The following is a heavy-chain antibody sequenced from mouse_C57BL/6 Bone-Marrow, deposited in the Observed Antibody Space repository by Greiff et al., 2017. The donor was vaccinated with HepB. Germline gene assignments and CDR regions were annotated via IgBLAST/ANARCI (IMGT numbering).Heavy chain of an antibody. V-gene: IGHV10-1*01. J-gene: IGHJ4*01. CDR2: IRSKSNNYAT. CDR1: GFSFNTYA. CDR3: VRHMIYYGNYGAMDY. Sequence: VQLKESGGGLVQPKGSLKLSCAASGFSFNTYAMNWVRQAPGKGLEWVARIRSKSNNYATYYADSVKDRFTISRDDSESMLYLQMNNLKTEDTAMYYCVRHMIYYGNYGAMDYWGQGTSVTVSS. D-gene: IGHD2-1*01.